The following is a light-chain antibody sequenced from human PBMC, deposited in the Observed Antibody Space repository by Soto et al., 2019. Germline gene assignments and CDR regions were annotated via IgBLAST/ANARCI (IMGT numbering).Light chain of an antibody. Sequence: EIVMTQSPATLSVSPGERATLSCRASQSVSGNLAWYQQKPGQAPRLLIYGASTRATGIPARFSGSGSGTEDTLTISSLQSEDFAVYYCQQYNNCPPSFGQGTKVEIK. J-gene: IGKJ1*01. CDR1: QSVSGN. CDR2: GAS. CDR3: QQYNNCPPS. V-gene: IGKV3-15*01.